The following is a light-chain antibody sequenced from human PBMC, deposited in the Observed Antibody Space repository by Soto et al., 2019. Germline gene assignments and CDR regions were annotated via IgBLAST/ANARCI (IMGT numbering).Light chain of an antibody. Sequence: DIQMTQSPSTLSASVGDRVTISCRASQTISTWLAWYQQKPGKPPKFLIYDASSLESGVPSRFSGSGSGTEFTLTISSLQPDDFGTYYCQHYSSYSSTFGQGTKVEVK. CDR2: DAS. J-gene: IGKJ1*01. CDR1: QTISTW. V-gene: IGKV1-5*01. CDR3: QHYSSYSST.